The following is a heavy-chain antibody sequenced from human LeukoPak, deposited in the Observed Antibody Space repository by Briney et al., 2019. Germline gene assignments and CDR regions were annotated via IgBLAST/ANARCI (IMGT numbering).Heavy chain of an antibody. CDR1: GGSFSGYY. Sequence: SETLSLTCAVYGGSFSGYYWSWIRQPPGKGLEWTGEINHSGSTNYNPSLKSRVTISVDTSKNQFSLKLSSVTAADTAVYYCARGGEVVVAARFDYWGQGTLVTVSS. V-gene: IGHV4-34*01. CDR3: ARGGEVVVAARFDY. CDR2: INHSGST. J-gene: IGHJ4*02. D-gene: IGHD2-15*01.